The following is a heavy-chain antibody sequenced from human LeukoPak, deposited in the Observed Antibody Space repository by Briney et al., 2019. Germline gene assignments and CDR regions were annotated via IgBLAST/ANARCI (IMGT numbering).Heavy chain of an antibody. Sequence: GGSLRLSCAASGFTFDDYGMSWVCQAPGKRLEWVSGINWNGGSTGYADSVKGRFTISRDNAKNSLYLQMNSLRAEDTALYYCAKSGRNYYYYYMDVWGKGTTVTVSS. CDR1: GFTFDDYG. V-gene: IGHV3-20*04. CDR3: AKSGRNYYYYYMDV. CDR2: INWNGGST. D-gene: IGHD2-15*01. J-gene: IGHJ6*03.